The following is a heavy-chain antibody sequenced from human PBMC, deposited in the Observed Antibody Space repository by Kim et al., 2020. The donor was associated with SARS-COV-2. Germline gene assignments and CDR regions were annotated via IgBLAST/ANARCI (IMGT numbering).Heavy chain of an antibody. CDR3: AREGTVIVAFDY. Sequence: SYAQKCQGRVTMTRDTSTSTVYMELSSLRSEDTAVYYCAREGTVIVAFDYWGQGTLVTVSS. D-gene: IGHD3-16*02. V-gene: IGHV1-46*01. J-gene: IGHJ4*02.